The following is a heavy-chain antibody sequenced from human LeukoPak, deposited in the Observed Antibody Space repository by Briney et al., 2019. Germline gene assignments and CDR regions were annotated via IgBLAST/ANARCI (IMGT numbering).Heavy chain of an antibody. J-gene: IGHJ4*02. D-gene: IGHD5-18*01. CDR3: ARGGYSYGIDY. Sequence: PSETLSLTCTVSGGSISSSSYYWGWIRQPPGKGLEWIGSIYYSGSTYYIPSLKSRVTISVDTSKNQFSLKLSSVTAADTAVYYCARGGYSYGIDYWGQGTLVTVSS. CDR2: IYYSGST. CDR1: GGSISSSSYY. V-gene: IGHV4-39*07.